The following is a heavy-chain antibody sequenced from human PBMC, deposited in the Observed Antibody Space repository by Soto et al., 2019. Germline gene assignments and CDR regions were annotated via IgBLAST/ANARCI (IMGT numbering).Heavy chain of an antibody. D-gene: IGHD6-13*01. Sequence: QVQLVQSGAEVKKPGASVQVSCKASGYTFTGYYMHWVRQAPGQGLEWMGWINPNSGGTNYAQKFQGWVTMTRDTSISTAYLELSRLRSDDTAVYYCARLKGIAAAGTNFDYWGQGTLVTVSS. CDR3: ARLKGIAAAGTNFDY. CDR1: GYTFTGYY. CDR2: INPNSGGT. V-gene: IGHV1-2*04. J-gene: IGHJ4*02.